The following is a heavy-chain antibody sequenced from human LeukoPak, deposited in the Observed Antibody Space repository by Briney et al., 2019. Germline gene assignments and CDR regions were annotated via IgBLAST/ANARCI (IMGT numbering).Heavy chain of an antibody. CDR1: GFTFSDYG. CDR2: ISKSADTI. Sequence: DPWGSLRLSCAASGFTFSDYGMNWVRQAPGKGLGWISYISKSADTIYYADSVKGRFTISRDNAKNSLYLQMNSLGTEDTALYYCARDRLGGNIYFDYWGQGTLVTVSS. J-gene: IGHJ4*02. D-gene: IGHD2-15*01. V-gene: IGHV3-48*03. CDR3: ARDRLGGNIYFDY.